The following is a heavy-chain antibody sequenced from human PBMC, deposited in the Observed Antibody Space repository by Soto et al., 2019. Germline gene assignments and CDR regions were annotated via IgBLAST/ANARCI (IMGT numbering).Heavy chain of an antibody. CDR2: INAGNGNT. CDR1: GYTFTSYA. J-gene: IGHJ4*02. V-gene: IGHV1-3*01. D-gene: IGHD2-2*01. Sequence: ASVKVSCKAFGYTFTSYAMHWVRQAPGQRLEWMGWINAGNGNTKYSQKFQGRVTITRDTSASTAYMELSSLRSEDTAVYYCARGRRTYTSCMGYWGQGTLVTVSS. CDR3: ARGRRTYTSCMGY.